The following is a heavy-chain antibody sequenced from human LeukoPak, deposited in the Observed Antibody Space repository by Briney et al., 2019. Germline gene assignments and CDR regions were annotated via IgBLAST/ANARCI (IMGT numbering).Heavy chain of an antibody. CDR1: GGSFSGYY. V-gene: IGHV4-34*01. CDR3: ARGLVDRRTTVLGEVNP. J-gene: IGHJ5*02. D-gene: IGHD3-16*01. Sequence: SETLSLNCAVYGGSFSGYYWSWIRQPPGKGLEWIGEINHSGSTNYNPSLKSRATISVDTSKNQFSLKLSSVTAADTAVYNCARGLVDRRTTVLGEVNPWGQGTLVTVSS. CDR2: INHSGST.